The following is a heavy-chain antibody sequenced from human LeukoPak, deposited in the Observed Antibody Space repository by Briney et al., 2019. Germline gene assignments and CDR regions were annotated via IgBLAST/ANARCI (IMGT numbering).Heavy chain of an antibody. V-gene: IGHV4-31*03. D-gene: IGHD7-27*01. CDR1: GGSISSGGSR. J-gene: IGHJ4*02. CDR3: ARDWGTYFDY. CDR2: IYYSGST. Sequence: PSETLSLTCNVSGGSISSGGSRWRWIRQPPGKGLEWIGYIYYSGSTYYNPSLESRLTMSVDTSKNQFSLHLTSVTAADTAVYYCARDWGTYFDYWGQGTLVTVSS.